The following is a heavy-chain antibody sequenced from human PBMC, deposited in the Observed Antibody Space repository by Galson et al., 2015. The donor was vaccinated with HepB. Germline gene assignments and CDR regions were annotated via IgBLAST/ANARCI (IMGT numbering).Heavy chain of an antibody. J-gene: IGHJ4*02. D-gene: IGHD4-17*01. CDR3: AREPGVGYGDYDDY. Sequence: SLRLSCAASGFTVSSNYMSWVRQAPGKGLEWVSVIYSGGSTYYADSVKGRFTISRDNSKNTLYLQMNSLRAEDTAVYYCAREPGVGYGDYDDYWGQGTLVTVSS. CDR1: GFTVSSNY. CDR2: IYSGGST. V-gene: IGHV3-66*01.